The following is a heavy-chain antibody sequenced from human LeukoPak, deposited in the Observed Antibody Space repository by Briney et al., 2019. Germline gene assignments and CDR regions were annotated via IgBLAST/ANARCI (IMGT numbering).Heavy chain of an antibody. Sequence: GGSLRLSCVASGFTFTSYAMSWVRQAPGKGLEWVSGISDSGGNTYYADSVKGRFTISRDNSKNTLYLQMNSLRVEDTALYYCAKEGQLGSSWYLDYWGQGTLVTVSS. CDR1: GFTFTSYA. V-gene: IGHV3-23*01. CDR3: AKEGQLGSSWYLDY. J-gene: IGHJ4*02. CDR2: ISDSGGNT. D-gene: IGHD6-13*01.